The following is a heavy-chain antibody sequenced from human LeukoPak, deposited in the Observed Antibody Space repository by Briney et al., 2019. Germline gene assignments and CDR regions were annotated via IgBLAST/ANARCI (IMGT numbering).Heavy chain of an antibody. J-gene: IGHJ3*02. V-gene: IGHV3-30*02. CDR1: GFTFSSYG. CDR2: IRYDGSNK. CDR3: AWTHNWNYHDAFDI. D-gene: IGHD1-7*01. Sequence: GGPLRLSCAASGFTFSSYGMHWVRQAPGKGLEWVAFIRYDGSNKYYADSVKGRFTISRDNSKNTLYLQMNSLRAEDTAVYYCAWTHNWNYHDAFDIWGQGTMVTVSS.